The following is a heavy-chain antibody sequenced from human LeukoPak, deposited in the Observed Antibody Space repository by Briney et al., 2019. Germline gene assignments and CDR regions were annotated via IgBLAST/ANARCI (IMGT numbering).Heavy chain of an antibody. CDR3: AQSGLRVNYFDY. J-gene: IGHJ4*02. V-gene: IGHV1-2*02. CDR1: GYTFTGYY. CDR2: INPNSGGT. D-gene: IGHD2-8*02. Sequence: ASVKVSCKASGYTFTGYYMHWVRQAPGQGLEWMGWINPNSGGTNYAQKFQGRVTMTRDTSISTAYMELSRLRSDDTAVYYRAQSGLRVNYFDYWGQGTLVTVSS.